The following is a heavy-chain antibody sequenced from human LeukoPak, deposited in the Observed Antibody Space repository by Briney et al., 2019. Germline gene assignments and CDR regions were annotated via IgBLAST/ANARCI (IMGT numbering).Heavy chain of an antibody. Sequence: PGGSLRLSCAASGFTFSSYWMSWVRQAPGKGLEWVANIKQDGSEKYYVDSVKGRFTISRDNAKNSLYLQMNSLRAEDTAVYYCARDSRSYYDFWSGLYYYYYYMDVWGKGTTVTVSS. CDR1: GFTFSSYW. CDR2: IKQDGSEK. D-gene: IGHD3-3*01. CDR3: ARDSRSYYDFWSGLYYYYYYMDV. J-gene: IGHJ6*03. V-gene: IGHV3-7*01.